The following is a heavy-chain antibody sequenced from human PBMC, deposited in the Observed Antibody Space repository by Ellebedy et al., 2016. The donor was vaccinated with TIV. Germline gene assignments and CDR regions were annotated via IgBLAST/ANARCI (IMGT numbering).Heavy chain of an antibody. Sequence: GESLKISXAASGFTFSDYYMSWIRQAPGKGLEWVSYISSSSSYTNYADSVKGRFTISRDNAKNSLYLQMNSLRAEDTAVYYCARFGGVDFLPAFDSSGYYPDYWGQGTLVTVSS. J-gene: IGHJ4*02. CDR3: ARFGGVDFLPAFDSSGYYPDY. D-gene: IGHD3-22*01. CDR1: GFTFSDYY. V-gene: IGHV3-11*03. CDR2: ISSSSSYT.